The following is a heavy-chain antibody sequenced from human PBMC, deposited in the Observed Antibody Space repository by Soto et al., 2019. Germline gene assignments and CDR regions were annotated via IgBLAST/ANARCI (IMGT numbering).Heavy chain of an antibody. Sequence: PGGSLRLSCAASGFTFSDYEMNGVRRAPGKGLEWVKYLSHSDSIRYYPLSAKGRFPISRDDAEKPVSLQISSLRAEPSAIYYCARDRGGSYYDYFDSWGQGSLVTASS. V-gene: IGHV3-48*03. D-gene: IGHD1-26*01. J-gene: IGHJ4*02. CDR3: ARDRGGSYYDYFDS. CDR1: GFTFSDYE. CDR2: LSHSDSIR.